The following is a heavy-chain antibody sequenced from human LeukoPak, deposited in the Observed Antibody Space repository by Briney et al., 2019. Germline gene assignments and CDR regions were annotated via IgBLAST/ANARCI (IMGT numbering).Heavy chain of an antibody. CDR3: ARGRNDNGGMFFDS. J-gene: IGHJ4*02. CDR1: GASIRSYY. D-gene: IGHD4-23*01. CDR2: ISYSGYT. V-gene: IGHV4-59*01. Sequence: PSETLSLTRTVSGASIRSYYWSWIRQAPGKGLEWVGFISYSGYTSYSPSLKSRVAISVDTSKSQFSLRLTSMTAADTAIYYCARGRNDNGGMFFDSWAQGTLVTVSS.